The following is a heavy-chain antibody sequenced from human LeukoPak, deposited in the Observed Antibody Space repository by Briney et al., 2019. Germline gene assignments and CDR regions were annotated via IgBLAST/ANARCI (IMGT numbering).Heavy chain of an antibody. CDR3: AKEVLGGNYGDYAVDY. D-gene: IGHD4-17*01. CDR2: ICGHGISI. Sequence: PGGSLRLSCEASGFTLSNYAISWVRQAPGKGLEWVSGICGHGISIYYADSVKGRFTISRDNSKNTLDLQMHNLRAEDTALYYCAKEVLGGNYGDYAVDYWGQGTLVTVSS. V-gene: IGHV3-23*01. CDR1: GFTLSNYA. J-gene: IGHJ4*02.